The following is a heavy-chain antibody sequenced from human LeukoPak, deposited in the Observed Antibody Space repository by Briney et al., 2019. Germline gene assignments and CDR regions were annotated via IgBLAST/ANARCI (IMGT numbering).Heavy chain of an antibody. CDR3: ARVAYYYDSSGRDEYYFDY. J-gene: IGHJ4*02. Sequence: PSETLSLTCAVYGGSFSGYYWSWIRQPPGKGLEWIGEINHSGSTNYNPSLKSRVTISVDTSKNQFSLKLSSVTAADTAVYYCARVAYYYDSSGRDEYYFDYWGQGTLVTVSS. CDR1: GGSFSGYY. V-gene: IGHV4-34*01. CDR2: INHSGST. D-gene: IGHD3-22*01.